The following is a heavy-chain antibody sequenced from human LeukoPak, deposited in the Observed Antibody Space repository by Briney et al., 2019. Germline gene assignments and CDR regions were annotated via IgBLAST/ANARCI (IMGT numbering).Heavy chain of an antibody. Sequence: GGSLRLSCAASGFTFSSYGMSWVRQAPGKGLEWVSSISSSSSYIYYADSVKGRFTISRDNAKNSLYLQMNSLRAEDTAVYYCARGYGSGRSVYYYMDVWGKGTTVTVSS. D-gene: IGHD3-10*01. CDR1: GFTFSSYG. J-gene: IGHJ6*03. CDR2: ISSSSSYI. V-gene: IGHV3-21*01. CDR3: ARGYGSGRSVYYYMDV.